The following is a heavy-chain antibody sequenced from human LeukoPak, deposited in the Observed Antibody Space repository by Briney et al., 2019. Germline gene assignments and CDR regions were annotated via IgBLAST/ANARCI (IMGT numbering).Heavy chain of an antibody. D-gene: IGHD4-17*01. CDR3: ARHAPMTTYDY. J-gene: IGHJ4*02. CDR1: GGTITNYY. V-gene: IGHV4-59*08. CDR2: ISYSGST. Sequence: PSETLSLTCGTSGGTITNYYWSWIRQPPGKGLEWIGYISYSGSTDYSPSLKSRVTMSVDTSKNQFSLKLSSVTAADRAVYYCARHAPMTTYDYWGQGTLVTVSS.